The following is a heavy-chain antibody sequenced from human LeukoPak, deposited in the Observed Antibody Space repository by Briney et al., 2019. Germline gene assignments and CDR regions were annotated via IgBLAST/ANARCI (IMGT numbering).Heavy chain of an antibody. D-gene: IGHD3-22*01. CDR2: IYYSGNT. CDR1: GVSISSSSYY. Sequence: SETLSLTCTVSGVSISSSSYYWGWIRQPPGKGLEWIGSIYYSGNTYYNPSLKSRVTLSVDTSKNQFSLKLSSVTAADTAVYYCAPQYDSSGSNWFDPWGQGTLVTVSS. CDR3: APQYDSSGSNWFDP. J-gene: IGHJ5*02. V-gene: IGHV4-39*07.